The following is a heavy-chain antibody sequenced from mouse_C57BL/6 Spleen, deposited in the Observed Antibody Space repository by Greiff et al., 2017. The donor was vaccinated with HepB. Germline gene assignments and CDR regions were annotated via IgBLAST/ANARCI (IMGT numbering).Heavy chain of an antibody. V-gene: IGHV14-1*01. J-gene: IGHJ2*01. CDR3: TPPITTVDY. CDR2: IDPEDGDT. D-gene: IGHD1-1*01. Sequence: QQSGAELVRPGASVTLSCTASGFNIKDYYMHWVKQRPEQGLEWIGRIDPEDGDTEYAPKFQGKATMTADTSSNTAYLQLSSLTSEDTAVYYCTPPITTVDYWGQGTTLTVSS. CDR1: GFNIKDYY.